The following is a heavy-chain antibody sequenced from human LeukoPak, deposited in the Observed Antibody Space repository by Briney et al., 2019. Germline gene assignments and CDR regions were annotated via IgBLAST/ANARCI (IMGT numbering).Heavy chain of an antibody. D-gene: IGHD3/OR15-3a*01. CDR3: ARAPVWTGYYYYMDV. Sequence: ASVKVSCKASGYTFTNYDINWVRQATGQGLEWLGWMNPNSGNTGYAQKFQGRVIITRNTSISTAYMELSSLRSEDTAVYYCARAPVWTGYYYYMDVWGKGTAITVSS. J-gene: IGHJ6*03. V-gene: IGHV1-8*03. CDR1: GYTFTNYD. CDR2: MNPNSGNT.